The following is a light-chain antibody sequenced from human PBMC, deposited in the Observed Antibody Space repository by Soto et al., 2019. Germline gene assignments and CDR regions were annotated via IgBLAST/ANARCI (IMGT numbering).Light chain of an antibody. CDR3: ASWDDSLSGVV. CDR1: SSDVSAYNY. CDR2: DVS. J-gene: IGLJ2*01. Sequence: QSALTQPRSVSGSPGQSITISCTGTSSDVSAYNYVSWYQQHPGKAPKIMIYDVSKRPSGVPDRFSGSRSGTSASLAISGLRSEDEADYYCASWDDSLSGVVLGGGTKLTVL. V-gene: IGLV2-11*01.